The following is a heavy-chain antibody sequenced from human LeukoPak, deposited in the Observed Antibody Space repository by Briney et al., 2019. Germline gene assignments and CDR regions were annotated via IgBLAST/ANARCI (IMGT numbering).Heavy chain of an antibody. Sequence: ASVKVSCKASGYTFTGYYMHWVRQAPGQGLKWMGWINPNSGGTNYAQKFQGRVTMTRDTSISTAYMELSRLRSDDTAVYYCARFRYCSSTSCSYFDYWGQGTLVTVSS. J-gene: IGHJ4*02. D-gene: IGHD2-2*01. CDR3: ARFRYCSSTSCSYFDY. CDR2: INPNSGGT. CDR1: GYTFTGYY. V-gene: IGHV1-2*02.